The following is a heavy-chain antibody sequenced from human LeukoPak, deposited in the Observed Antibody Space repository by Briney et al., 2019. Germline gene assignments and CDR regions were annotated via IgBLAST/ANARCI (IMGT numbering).Heavy chain of an antibody. D-gene: IGHD2-15*01. CDR1: GFTFSGYA. Sequence: GGSLRLSCAASGFTFSGYAMSWVRQAPGKGLEWVSSITGSGGNTYYADSVMGRFTISRDNSKNTLYLQMNSLRAEDTAVYYCVNPNSLCCPHWGQGTLVTVSS. V-gene: IGHV3-23*01. CDR3: VNPNSLCCPH. J-gene: IGHJ4*02. CDR2: ITGSGGNT.